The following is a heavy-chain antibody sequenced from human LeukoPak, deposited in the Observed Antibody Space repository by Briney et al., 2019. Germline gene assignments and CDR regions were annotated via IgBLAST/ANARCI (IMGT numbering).Heavy chain of an antibody. Sequence: ASVRVSSKDSGYTLTIYGISWVRQAPGEGGEWMGWISAYNGNTNYAQKLQGRVTMTTDTSTSTAYMELRSLRSDDTAVYYCARAWGAMVSPHYYYYGMDVWGQGTTVTVSS. CDR1: GYTLTIYG. D-gene: IGHD5-18*01. CDR3: ARAWGAMVSPHYYYYGMDV. V-gene: IGHV1-18*01. CDR2: ISAYNGNT. J-gene: IGHJ6*02.